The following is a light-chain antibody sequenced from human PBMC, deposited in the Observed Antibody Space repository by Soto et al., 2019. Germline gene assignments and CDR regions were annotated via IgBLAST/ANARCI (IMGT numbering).Light chain of an antibody. CDR2: ATS. J-gene: IGKJ1*01. CDR1: QSVATTY. Sequence: EIVLTQSPGTLSLSPGERATLSCRASQSVATTYLAWYQQKPGQAPRLLIYATSSRASGFPDRFSGSGSGTDFTLTIGRLEPEDFAVYYCQQYGSSSWTFGQGTKVDIK. V-gene: IGKV3-20*01. CDR3: QQYGSSSWT.